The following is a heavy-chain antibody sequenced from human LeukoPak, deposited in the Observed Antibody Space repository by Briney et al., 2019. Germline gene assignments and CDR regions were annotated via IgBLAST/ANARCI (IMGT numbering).Heavy chain of an antibody. CDR3: AKVLSSSWGYFGF. J-gene: IGHJ4*02. V-gene: IGHV3-30*02. D-gene: IGHD6-13*01. CDR1: GFTFSSYG. Sequence: GGSLRLSCAASGFTFSSYGMHWVRQAPGKGLEWVAFIRNDAGDKYYADSVKGRFTNSRDNSKNTLFLQMNSLRVEDTALYYCAKVLSSSWGYFGFWGQGTLVTVSS. CDR2: IRNDAGDK.